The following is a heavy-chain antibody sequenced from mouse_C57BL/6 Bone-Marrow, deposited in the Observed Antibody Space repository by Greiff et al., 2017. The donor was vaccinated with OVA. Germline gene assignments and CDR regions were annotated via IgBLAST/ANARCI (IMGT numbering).Heavy chain of an antibody. V-gene: IGHV5-9-1*02. CDR2: ISSGGDYI. CDR3: TRDRGAYYGNYNYAMDY. J-gene: IGHJ4*01. D-gene: IGHD2-10*01. CDR1: GFTFSSYA. Sequence: EVQLVESGEGLVKPGGSLKLSCAASGFTFSSYAMSWVRQTPEKRLEWVAYISSGGDYIYYADTVTGRFPISRDNARNTLYLQMSSLKSEDTAMYYCTRDRGAYYGNYNYAMDYWGQGTSVTVSS.